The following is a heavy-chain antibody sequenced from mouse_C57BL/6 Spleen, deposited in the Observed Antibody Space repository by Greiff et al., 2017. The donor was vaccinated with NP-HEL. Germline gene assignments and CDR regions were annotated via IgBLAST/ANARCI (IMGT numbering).Heavy chain of an antibody. D-gene: IGHD4-1*01. CDR1: GYTFTSYW. V-gene: IGHV1-50*01. J-gene: IGHJ2*01. Sequence: VQLQQSGAELVKPGASVKLSCKASGYTFTSYWMQWVKQRPGQGLEWIGEIDPSDSYTNYNQKFKGKATLTVDTSSSTAYMQLSSLTSEDSAVYYCARRDWVHFDYWGQGTTLTVSS. CDR3: ARRDWVHFDY. CDR2: IDPSDSYT.